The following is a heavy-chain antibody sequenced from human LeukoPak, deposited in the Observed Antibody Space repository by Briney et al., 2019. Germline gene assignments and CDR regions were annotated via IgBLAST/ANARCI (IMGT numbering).Heavy chain of an antibody. Sequence: GASVKVSCKASGGTFSSYAISWVRQAPGQGLEWMGGIIPIFGTANYAQKFQGRVTITTDESTSTAYMELSSLRSEDTAVYYCARGGYYDYVWGSYRSYWFDPWGQGTLVTVSS. V-gene: IGHV1-69*05. CDR1: GGTFSSYA. CDR3: ARGGYYDYVWGSYRSYWFDP. J-gene: IGHJ5*02. D-gene: IGHD3-16*02. CDR2: IIPIFGTA.